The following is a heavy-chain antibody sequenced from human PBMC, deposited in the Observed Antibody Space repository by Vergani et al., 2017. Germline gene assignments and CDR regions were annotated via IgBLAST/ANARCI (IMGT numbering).Heavy chain of an antibody. V-gene: IGHV4-39*01. CDR1: GVSISSSSYY. J-gene: IGHJ2*01. CDR3: ARTAAAGWYFDL. D-gene: IGHD6-13*01. Sequence: QLQLQESGPGLVKPSETLSLTCTVSGVSISSSSYYWGWIRQPPGKGLGWIVSIYYGGSTYYNPSLKSRVTISVDTSKNPFSLKLSSVTAADTAVYYCARTAAAGWYFDLWGRGTLVTVSS. CDR2: IYYGGST.